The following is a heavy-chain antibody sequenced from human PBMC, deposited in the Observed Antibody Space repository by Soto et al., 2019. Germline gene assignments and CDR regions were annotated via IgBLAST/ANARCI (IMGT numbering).Heavy chain of an antibody. D-gene: IGHD3-16*02. V-gene: IGHV3-21*01. J-gene: IGHJ4*02. Sequence: PGGSLRLSCAASGFTFSSYSMNWVRQAPGKGLEWVSSISSSSYIYYADSVKGRFTISRDNAKNSLYLQMNSLRAEDTAVYYCATGGYDYVWGSYRYTDNFDYWGQGTLVTVSS. CDR1: GFTFSSYS. CDR3: ATGGYDYVWGSYRYTDNFDY. CDR2: ISSSSYI.